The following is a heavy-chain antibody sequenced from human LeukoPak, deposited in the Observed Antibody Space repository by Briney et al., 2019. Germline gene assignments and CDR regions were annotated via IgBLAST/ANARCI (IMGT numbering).Heavy chain of an antibody. CDR2: INSDGSTT. V-gene: IGHV3-74*01. Sequence: AGGSLRLTCAASGFTFSSYWMHWVGQAPGKGLVWVARINSDGSTTTYADSVKGRFTISRDNAKNTLYLYMNSLGAEDTAVYYCARDRGSYYYFDSWGQGALVTV. D-gene: IGHD1-26*01. CDR3: ARDRGSYYYFDS. CDR1: GFTFSSYW. J-gene: IGHJ4*02.